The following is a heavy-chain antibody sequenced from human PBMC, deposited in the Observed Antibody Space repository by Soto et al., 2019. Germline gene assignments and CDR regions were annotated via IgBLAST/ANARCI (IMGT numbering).Heavy chain of an antibody. J-gene: IGHJ5*02. Sequence: SVKVSCKASGGTFSSYAISCVRRAPGQGLEWMGGIIPIFGTANYAQKFQGRVTITADKSTSTAYMELSSLRSEDTAVYYCARMVRGVGRWFDPWGQGTLVTVSS. CDR1: GGTFSSYA. CDR3: ARMVRGVGRWFDP. V-gene: IGHV1-69*06. CDR2: IIPIFGTA. D-gene: IGHD3-10*01.